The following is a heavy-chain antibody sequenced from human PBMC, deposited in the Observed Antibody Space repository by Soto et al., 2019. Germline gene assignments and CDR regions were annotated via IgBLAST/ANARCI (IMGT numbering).Heavy chain of an antibody. CDR3: ARVVGATGADD. CDR1: GGSISSYY. V-gene: IGHV4-59*01. D-gene: IGHD1-26*01. CDR2: IYYSGST. J-gene: IGHJ4*02. Sequence: SETLSLTCTVSGGSISSYYWSWIRQPPGKGLEWIGYIYYSGSTNYNPSLKSRVTISVDTSKNQFSLKLSSVTAADTAVYYCARVVGATGADDGGKGTLVTVP.